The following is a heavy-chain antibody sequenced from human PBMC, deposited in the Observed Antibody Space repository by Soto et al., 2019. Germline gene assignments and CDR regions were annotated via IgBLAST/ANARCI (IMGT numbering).Heavy chain of an antibody. CDR1: GGSLTGSY. J-gene: IGHJ4*02. D-gene: IGHD1-26*01. CDR2: IYHSGTT. V-gene: IGHV4-59*01. Sequence: PSETLSLTCTVSGGSLTGSYWSWIPQPPGKTLEWIGYIYHSGTTTYNPSLKSRVSISVDTSKNQFSLRLTSVIAADTAVYYWARDMACAAGSLDGCDYWGQGTLVTVSS. CDR3: ARDMACAAGSLDGCDY.